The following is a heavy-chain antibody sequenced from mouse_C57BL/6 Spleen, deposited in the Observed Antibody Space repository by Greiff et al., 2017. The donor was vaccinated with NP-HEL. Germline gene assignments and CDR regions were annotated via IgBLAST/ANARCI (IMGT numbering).Heavy chain of an antibody. Sequence: QVQLQQSGPELVKPGASVKISCKASGYSFTSYYIHWVKQRPGQGLEWIGWIYPGSGNTKYNEKFKGKATLTADTSSSTAYMQLSSLTSEDSAVYYCARGDSNPYWYFDVWGTGTTVTVSS. CDR1: GYSFTSYY. CDR3: ARGDSNPYWYFDV. V-gene: IGHV1-66*01. D-gene: IGHD2-5*01. CDR2: IYPGSGNT. J-gene: IGHJ1*03.